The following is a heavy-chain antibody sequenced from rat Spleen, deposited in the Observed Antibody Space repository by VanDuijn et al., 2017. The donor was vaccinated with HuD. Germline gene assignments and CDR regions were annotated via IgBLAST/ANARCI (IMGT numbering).Heavy chain of an antibody. J-gene: IGHJ3*01. CDR3: ATTPGRPYDY. Sequence: EVQLVETGGGLVQPGESLKLSCVASGFTFSSYWIYWIRQAPGEGLEWVSSISPDGGSTYYPDSVKGRFTISRDNAKSTLYLHMDSLRSEDTATYYCATTPGRPYDYWGQGTLVTVSA. V-gene: IGHV5-58*01. CDR1: GFTFSSYW. D-gene: IGHD5-1*01. CDR2: ISPDGGST.